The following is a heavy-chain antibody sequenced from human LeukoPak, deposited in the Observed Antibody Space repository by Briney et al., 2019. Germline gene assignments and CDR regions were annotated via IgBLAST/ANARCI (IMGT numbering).Heavy chain of an antibody. D-gene: IGHD1-26*01. V-gene: IGHV4-30-4*08. CDR1: GGSISSGDYY. CDR3: ASSGRRIY. J-gene: IGHJ4*02. Sequence: SETLSLTCTVSGGSISSGDYYWRWIRQPPGKGVEWIGYIYYSGSTYYNPSLKSRVTISVDTSKNQFSLKLSSVTAADTAVYYCASSGRRIYWGQGTLVTVSS. CDR2: IYYSGST.